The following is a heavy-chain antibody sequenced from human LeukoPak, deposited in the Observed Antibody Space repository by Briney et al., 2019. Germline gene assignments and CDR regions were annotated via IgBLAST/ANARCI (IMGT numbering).Heavy chain of an antibody. CDR1: GFTFSSYS. J-gene: IGHJ6*02. D-gene: IGHD6-19*01. V-gene: IGHV3-21*01. CDR3: ARAHSGGAVAGTMSYYGMDV. CDR2: ISSSTSYI. Sequence: GGSLRLSCAASGFTFSSYSMNWVRQAPGEGLEWVSSISSSTSYIYYADSVKGRFTISRDNAKNSLYLQMNSLRAEDTAVYYCARAHSGGAVAGTMSYYGMDVWGQGTTVTVSS.